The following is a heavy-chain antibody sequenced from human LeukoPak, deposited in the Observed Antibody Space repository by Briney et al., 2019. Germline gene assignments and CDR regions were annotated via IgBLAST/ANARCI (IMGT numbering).Heavy chain of an antibody. CDR1: GGSISNYF. D-gene: IGHD5-12*01. Sequence: PSETLSLTRTVSGGSISNYFWSWVRQPSGKGLEWIGRIYSTGRSDYNPSLKSRITMSVDTSKNQFSLKLSSVTAADTDVYYCARDGPRSGYDLGHFDNLGQGTLVTASS. CDR2: IYSTGRS. V-gene: IGHV4-4*07. CDR3: ARDGPRSGYDLGHFDN. J-gene: IGHJ4*02.